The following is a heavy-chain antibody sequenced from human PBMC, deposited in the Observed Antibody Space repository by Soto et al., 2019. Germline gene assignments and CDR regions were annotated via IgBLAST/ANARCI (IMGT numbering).Heavy chain of an antibody. V-gene: IGHV3-23*01. CDR1: GFTFSSYA. J-gene: IGHJ4*02. CDR3: AKVPIGYCSGGSCYDTALYFDY. Sequence: GGSLRLSCAASGFTFSSYAMSWVRQAPGKGLEWVSAISGSGGSTYYADSVKGRFTISRDNSKNTLYLQMNSLRAEDTAVYYCAKVPIGYCSGGSCYDTALYFDYWGPGTLVTVSS. D-gene: IGHD2-15*01. CDR2: ISGSGGST.